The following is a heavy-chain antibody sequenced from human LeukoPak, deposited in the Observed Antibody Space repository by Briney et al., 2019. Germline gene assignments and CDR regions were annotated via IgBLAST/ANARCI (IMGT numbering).Heavy chain of an antibody. CDR1: GFTVSSNY. D-gene: IGHD1-26*01. CDR3: AKVAEVGATGYYYYMDV. J-gene: IGHJ6*03. V-gene: IGHV3-66*01. CDR2: IYSGGST. Sequence: GGSLRLSCAASGFTVSSNYVNWVRQAPGKGLEWVSVIYSGGSTYYADSVKGRFTISRDNSKNTLYLQMNSLRAEDTAVYYCAKVAEVGATGYYYYMDVWGKGTTVTISS.